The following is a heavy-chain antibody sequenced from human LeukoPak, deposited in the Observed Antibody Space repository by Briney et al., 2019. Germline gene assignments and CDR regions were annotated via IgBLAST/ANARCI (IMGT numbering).Heavy chain of an antibody. CDR3: AKDLVTGSLDY. J-gene: IGHJ4*02. V-gene: IGHV3-23*01. CDR2: ISSSGGST. Sequence: GGSLRLSCAASGFTFSSNAMTWVRQAPGKVLEWVSSISSSGGSTYYADSVRGRFTISRDNSKNTLYLQMNSLRAEDTAIYYCAKDLVTGSLDYWGQGTLVTVSS. D-gene: IGHD3-10*01. CDR1: GFTFSSNA.